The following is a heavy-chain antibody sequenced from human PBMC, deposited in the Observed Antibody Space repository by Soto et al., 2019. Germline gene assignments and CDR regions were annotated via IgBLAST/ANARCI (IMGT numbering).Heavy chain of an antibody. V-gene: IGHV3-30*18. Sequence: QVQLVESGGGVGQPGRSLRLSCAASGFTFSSYGMHWVRQAPGKGLEWVAVISYDGSNKYYADSVKGRFTISRDNSKNTLYLQMNSLRAEDTAVYYCAKRKRGYSGTSGFDYWGQGTLVTVSS. J-gene: IGHJ4*02. CDR3: AKRKRGYSGTSGFDY. D-gene: IGHD5-12*01. CDR1: GFTFSSYG. CDR2: ISYDGSNK.